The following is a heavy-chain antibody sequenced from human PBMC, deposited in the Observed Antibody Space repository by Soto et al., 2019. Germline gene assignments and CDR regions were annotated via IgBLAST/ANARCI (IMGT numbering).Heavy chain of an antibody. J-gene: IGHJ6*02. CDR2: SNAGNGNT. D-gene: IGHD3-3*01. CDR3: ARGARITIFGVPTWDGMDV. Sequence: ASVKVSCKASGYTFTSYAMHWVRQAPGQRLEWIGWSNAGNGNTKYSQEFQGRVTITRDTSASTAYMELSSLRSEDMAVYYCARGARITIFGVPTWDGMDVWGQGTTVTVSS. V-gene: IGHV1-3*02. CDR1: GYTFTSYA.